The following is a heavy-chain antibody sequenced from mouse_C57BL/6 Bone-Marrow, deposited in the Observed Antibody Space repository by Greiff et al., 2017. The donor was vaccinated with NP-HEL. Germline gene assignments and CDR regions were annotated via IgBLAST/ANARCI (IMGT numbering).Heavy chain of an antibody. CDR1: GYSFTDYN. CDR2: INPNYGTT. Sequence: EVQLQQSGPELVKPGASVKISCKASGYSFTDYNMNWVKQSNGKSLEWIGVINPNYGTTSYNQKFKGKATLTVDQSSSTAYMQLNSLTSEDSAVYYGARQSYYDYDADCSWYFDVWGTGTTVTVSS. CDR3: ARQSYYDYDADCSWYFDV. D-gene: IGHD2-4*01. J-gene: IGHJ1*03. V-gene: IGHV1-39*01.